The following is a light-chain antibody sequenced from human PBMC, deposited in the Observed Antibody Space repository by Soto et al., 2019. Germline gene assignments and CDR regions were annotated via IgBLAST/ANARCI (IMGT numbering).Light chain of an antibody. V-gene: IGKV3-15*01. J-gene: IGKJ3*01. CDR2: GAS. CDR3: QQYDNWPFT. CDR1: QSVSSK. Sequence: EVVMTQSPATLSVSPGEGATLSCRASQSVSSKLAWYQQKPGQAPRLLIYGASTRATCIPARFSGSESGTEFALTISSLQSEDFAVYYCQQYDNWPFTFGPGTKVDIK.